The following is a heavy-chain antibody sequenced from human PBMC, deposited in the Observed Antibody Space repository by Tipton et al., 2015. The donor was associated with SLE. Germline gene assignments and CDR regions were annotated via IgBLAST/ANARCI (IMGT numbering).Heavy chain of an antibody. Sequence: SLRLSCAASGFTFSSYSMNWVRQAPGKGLEWVSSISSSGNYIYYADSVKGRFTISRDTAKNSLYLQMNSLRAEDTALYYCARDRETIAAAGAGMDVWGQGTTVTVSS. CDR3: ARDRETIAAAGAGMDV. D-gene: IGHD6-13*01. CDR2: ISSSGNYI. V-gene: IGHV3-21*01. CDR1: GFTFSSYS. J-gene: IGHJ6*02.